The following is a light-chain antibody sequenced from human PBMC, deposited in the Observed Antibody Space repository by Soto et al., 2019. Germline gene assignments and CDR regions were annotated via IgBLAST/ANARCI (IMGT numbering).Light chain of an antibody. CDR3: QQSYTSPLT. V-gene: IGKV1-39*01. J-gene: IGKJ4*01. Sequence: DIQMTQSPSSLSASVRDRVTITCRASQSISNYLNWYQHRPGKAPRLLIYAASILQSGVPSRFSGSGSGTEFTLTISSLQPEDVATYYCQQSYTSPLTCGGGTRVEI. CDR2: AAS. CDR1: QSISNY.